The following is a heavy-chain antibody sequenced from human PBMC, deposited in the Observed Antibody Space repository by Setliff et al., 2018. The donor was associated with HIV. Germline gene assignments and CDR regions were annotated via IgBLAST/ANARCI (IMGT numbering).Heavy chain of an antibody. CDR1: GYSFTSYW. V-gene: IGHV5-51*06. CDR2: IHPADSNT. D-gene: IGHD1-20*01. Sequence: GESLKISCKGSGYSFTSYWIGWVRQMPGKGLEWMGIIHPADSNTRYSPSFQGQVTISVDKSITTAYLQWSSLKASDTAMYYCASAITVAAGRSHSYYAMDVWG. CDR3: ASAITVAAGRSHSYYAMDV. J-gene: IGHJ6*02.